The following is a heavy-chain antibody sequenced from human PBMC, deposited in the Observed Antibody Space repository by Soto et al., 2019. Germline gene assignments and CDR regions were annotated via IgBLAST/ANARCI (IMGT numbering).Heavy chain of an antibody. CDR1: GYTLTELS. CDR2: FDPEDGET. V-gene: IGHV1-24*01. J-gene: IGHJ1*01. D-gene: IGHD3-9*01. CDR3: EKGGRYAILNGYWFAEYFQH. Sequence: ASVKVSCKVSGYTLTELSMHWVRQAPGKGLEWMGGFDPEDGETIYAQKFQGRVTMTEDTSTDTAYMELSSLRSEDTAVYYCEKGGRYAILNGYWFAEYFQHWG.